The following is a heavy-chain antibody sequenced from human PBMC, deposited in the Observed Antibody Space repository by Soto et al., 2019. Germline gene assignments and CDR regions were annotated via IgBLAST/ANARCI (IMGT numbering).Heavy chain of an antibody. D-gene: IGHD6-19*01. V-gene: IGHV3-30*18. Sequence: PGGSLRLSCAASGFTFSSYGMHWVRQAPGKGLEWVAVISYDRSNKYYADSVKGRFTISRDNSKNTLYLQMNSLRAEDTAVYYCAKDKRDGSSGWARWGGYWGQGTLVTVSS. CDR2: ISYDRSNK. CDR1: GFTFSSYG. CDR3: AKDKRDGSSGWARWGGY. J-gene: IGHJ4*02.